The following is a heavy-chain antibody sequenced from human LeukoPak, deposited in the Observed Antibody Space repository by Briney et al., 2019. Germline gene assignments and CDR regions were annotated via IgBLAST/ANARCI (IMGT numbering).Heavy chain of an antibody. CDR2: MNPNSGNT. CDR1: GYTFTSYD. CDR3: AREAGNTAMVTYYYYGMDV. D-gene: IGHD5-18*01. V-gene: IGHV1-8*01. Sequence: ASVKVSCKASGYTFTSYDINWVRQATGQGLEWMGWMNPNSGNTGYAQKFQGRVTMTRNTSISTAYMELRSLRSDDTAVYYCAREAGNTAMVTYYYYGMDVWGQGTTVTVSS. J-gene: IGHJ6*02.